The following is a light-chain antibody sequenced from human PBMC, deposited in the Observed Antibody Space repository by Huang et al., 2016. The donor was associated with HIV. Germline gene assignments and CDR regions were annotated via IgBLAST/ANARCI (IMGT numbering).Light chain of an antibody. V-gene: IGKV1-9*01. CDR2: AAS. Sequence: QLTQSPSSLSASLGDRVTIACRASTDINTYLAWYQQKPGRAPKLLIYAASTLQTGCPSRFRGFGSGTAFSLTITSLQPDDFAAYYCQQLSAYPLSFGPGTTVD. CDR1: TDINTY. CDR3: QQLSAYPLS. J-gene: IGKJ3*01.